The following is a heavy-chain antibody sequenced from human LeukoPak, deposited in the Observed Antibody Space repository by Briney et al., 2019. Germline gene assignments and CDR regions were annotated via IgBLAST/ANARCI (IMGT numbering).Heavy chain of an antibody. V-gene: IGHV4-38-2*01. CDR2: IYYSGST. CDR1: GFTFSNAW. J-gene: IGHJ4*02. D-gene: IGHD5-18*01. Sequence: PGGSLRLSCAASGFTFSNAWMSWVRQAPGKGLEWIGSIYYSGSTYYNPSLKSRVTISVDTSKNQFSLKLSSVTAADTAVYYCARTVDPALYYFDYWGQGTLVTVSS. CDR3: ARTVDPALYYFDY.